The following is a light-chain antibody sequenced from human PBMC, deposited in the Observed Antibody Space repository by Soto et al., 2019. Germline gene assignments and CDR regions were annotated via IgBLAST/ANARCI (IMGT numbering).Light chain of an antibody. CDR2: GAS. Sequence: EIVLTQSPGTLSLPPGERATLSCRASQSFTSTSLAWYQQKPGQAPRLLISGASRRAAGIPDRFSGSGSGTDFTLTISRLESEDIAVYYCQQYDSSPRTFGQGTRVEI. CDR3: QQYDSSPRT. V-gene: IGKV3-20*01. J-gene: IGKJ1*01. CDR1: QSFTSTS.